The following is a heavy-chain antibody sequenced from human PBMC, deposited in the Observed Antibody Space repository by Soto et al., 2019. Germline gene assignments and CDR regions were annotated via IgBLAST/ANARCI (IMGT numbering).Heavy chain of an antibody. CDR1: GGSISSYY. V-gene: IGHV4-59*01. J-gene: IGHJ4*02. CDR2: IYYSGST. D-gene: IGHD6-19*01. CDR3: AREIREWLVFDY. Sequence: SETLSLTCTVPGGSISSYYWSWIRQPPGKGLEWIGYIYYSGSTNYNPSLKSRVTISVDTSKNQFSLKLSSVTAADTAVYYCAREIREWLVFDYWGQGTLVTVSS.